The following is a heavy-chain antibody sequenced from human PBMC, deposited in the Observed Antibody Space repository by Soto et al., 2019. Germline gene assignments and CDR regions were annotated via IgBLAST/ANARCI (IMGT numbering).Heavy chain of an antibody. CDR1: GFTFGSYG. CDR3: ARAVYGDYESYYGMDV. D-gene: IGHD4-17*01. CDR2: IWYDGSNK. J-gene: IGHJ6*02. V-gene: IGHV3-33*01. Sequence: QVHLAESGGGVVQPGSSLRLSCAASGFTFGSYGMHWVRRAPGKGLEWVAVIWYDGSNKYYADSVKGRFTISRDNSKNTLFLQMNSLRGDDTAVYYCARAVYGDYESYYGMDVWGQGTTVTVSS.